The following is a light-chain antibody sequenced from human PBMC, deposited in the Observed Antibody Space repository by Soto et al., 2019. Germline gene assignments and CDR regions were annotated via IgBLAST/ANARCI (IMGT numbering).Light chain of an antibody. CDR1: QDLSNY. CDR2: DAS. V-gene: IGKV1-33*01. CDR3: QQCHKLRLT. J-gene: IGKJ4*01. Sequence: DVQMTQSPSSLSASVGDRVTITCQASQDLSNYLNWHLQKPGKAPKLLIYDASNLETGVPPRFNGSRSLQYFTFTISSLQPQGVGTYYCQQCHKLRLTVGGGAQVDI.